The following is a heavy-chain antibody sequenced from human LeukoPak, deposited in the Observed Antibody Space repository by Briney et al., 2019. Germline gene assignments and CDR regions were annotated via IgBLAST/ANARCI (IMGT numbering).Heavy chain of an antibody. D-gene: IGHD3-16*01. CDR1: GYTFTSYY. J-gene: IGHJ4*02. Sequence: ASVKVSCKASGYTFTSYYMHWVRQAPGQGLEWMGIINPSGGSTSYAQKFQGRVTMTRDMSTSTVYMELSSLRSENTAVYYCARRVMGEYFDYWGQGTLVTVSS. CDR2: INPSGGST. CDR3: ARRVMGEYFDY. V-gene: IGHV1-46*01.